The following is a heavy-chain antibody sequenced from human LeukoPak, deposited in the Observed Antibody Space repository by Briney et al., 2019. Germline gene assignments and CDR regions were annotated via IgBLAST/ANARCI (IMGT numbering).Heavy chain of an antibody. Sequence: PSETLSLTCSVSGASFSDYYRSWVRQPPGKGLEWIGYVYYTGSTSYNPSLKSRVTISVDTSKSQFSLNLISETAADTAIYYCARDRKGYYDSGGRRNWFDPWGQGTLVTVSS. V-gene: IGHV4-59*01. J-gene: IGHJ5*02. D-gene: IGHD3-22*01. CDR1: GASFSDYY. CDR2: VYYTGST. CDR3: ARDRKGYYDSGGRRNWFDP.